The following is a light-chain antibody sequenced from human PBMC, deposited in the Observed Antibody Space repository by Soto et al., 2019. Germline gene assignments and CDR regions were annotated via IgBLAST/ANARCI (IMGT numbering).Light chain of an antibody. CDR1: QSVSNN. V-gene: IGKV3-15*01. CDR3: QQYNNWPRGT. CDR2: GAS. Sequence: IVMTQSPASLSVSPGEGATLSCRASQSVSNNLAWYQQKPGQAPRLPIYGASTRATGIPARFSGSGSGTDFTLTISSLQSEDFAVYYCQQYNNWPRGTLGQGTKVDIK. J-gene: IGKJ1*01.